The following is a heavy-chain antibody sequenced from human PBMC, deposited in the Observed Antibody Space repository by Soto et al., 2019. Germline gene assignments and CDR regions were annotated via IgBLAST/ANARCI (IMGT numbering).Heavy chain of an antibody. CDR3: ARVGGISPMNAFDI. CDR2: INPNSGGT. D-gene: IGHD3-10*01. Sequence: ASVKVSCKASGYTFTGYYMHWVRQAPGQGLEWMGWINPNSGGTNYAQKFQGRVTMTRDTSISTAYMELSRLRSDDTAVYYCARVGGISPMNAFDIWGQGTMVTVSS. V-gene: IGHV1-2*02. CDR1: GYTFTGYY. J-gene: IGHJ3*02.